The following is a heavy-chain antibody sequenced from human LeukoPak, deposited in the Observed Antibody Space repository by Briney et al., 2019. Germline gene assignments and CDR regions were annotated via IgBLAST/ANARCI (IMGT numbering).Heavy chain of an antibody. CDR2: INPNGGST. J-gene: IGHJ5*02. Sequence: ASVKVSCKASGYTFTNYYIHWVRQAPGQGLEWVGLINPNGGSTGYAQRFQGRVTVTTDTSTSTVYMELNSLGSEDTAVYYCARDNSLQDMAWWFDPWGQGTLVIVSS. D-gene: IGHD5-24*01. CDR1: GYTFTNYY. V-gene: IGHV1-46*01. CDR3: ARDNSLQDMAWWFDP.